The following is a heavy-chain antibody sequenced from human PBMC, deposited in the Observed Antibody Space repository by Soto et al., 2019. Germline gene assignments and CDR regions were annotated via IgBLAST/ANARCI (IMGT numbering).Heavy chain of an antibody. D-gene: IGHD3-22*01. Sequence: SGPTLVNPTQTLTLTCTFSGFSLSTIGMRVSWIRQPPGKALEWLARIDWDDYKFYSTSLKTRLTISKDTSKNQVVRTMTNMDPVHTAPYYCARTYSYDSSGYYGTYDAFAIWGRGTMVPVSS. CDR1: GFSLSTIGMR. J-gene: IGHJ3*02. CDR2: IDWDDYK. CDR3: ARTYSYDSSGYYGTYDAFAI. V-gene: IGHV2-70*04.